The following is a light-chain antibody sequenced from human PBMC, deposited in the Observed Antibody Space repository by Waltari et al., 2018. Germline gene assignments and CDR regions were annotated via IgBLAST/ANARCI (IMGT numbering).Light chain of an antibody. Sequence: DIVMTQSPDSLAASLRGWATSHCRSSQSVLYSSNNKNYLAWYQQKPGQPPKLLIYWASTRESGVPDRFSGSGSGTDFTLTISSLQAEDVAVYYCQQYYSTPRTFGPGTKVDIK. CDR2: WAS. V-gene: IGKV4-1*01. CDR3: QQYYSTPRT. J-gene: IGKJ3*01. CDR1: QSVLYSSNNKNY.